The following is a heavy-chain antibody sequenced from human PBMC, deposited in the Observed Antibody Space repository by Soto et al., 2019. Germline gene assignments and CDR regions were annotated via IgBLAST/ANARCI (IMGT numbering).Heavy chain of an antibody. CDR1: GGSIGGRD. CDR2: VYCSGSS. D-gene: IGHD3-9*01. Sequence: SETLSLTCTVSGGSIGGRDWGWIRQRPGKGLEWIGYVYCSGSSTSNPSLKSRVTMSADTSKNHLSLKVRSVTAADKAVYYCARVGERWQYFDWFYYFDSRGQGALVTVS. CDR3: ARVGERWQYFDWFYYFDS. J-gene: IGHJ4*02. V-gene: IGHV4-59*11.